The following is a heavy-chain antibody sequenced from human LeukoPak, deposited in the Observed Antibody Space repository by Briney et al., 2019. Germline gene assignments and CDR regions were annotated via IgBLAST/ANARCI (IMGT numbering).Heavy chain of an antibody. J-gene: IGHJ4*02. CDR3: ATLGISGYFRDY. V-gene: IGHV1-2*02. D-gene: IGHD3-22*01. Sequence: GASVKVSCKGSGYTFTDYYIHWVRQAPGQGLEWMGWINPKSGGTNYAQKFQGRVTMTRDTSISTAYMELRSDETAVYYCATLGISGYFRDYWGQGTLVTVSS. CDR1: GYTFTDYY. CDR2: INPKSGGT.